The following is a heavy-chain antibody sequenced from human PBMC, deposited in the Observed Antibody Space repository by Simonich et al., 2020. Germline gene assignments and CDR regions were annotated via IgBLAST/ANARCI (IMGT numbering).Heavy chain of an antibody. CDR3: ARDPGLTGTTSWFDP. V-gene: IGHV4-38-2*02. Sequence: QVQLQESGPGLVKPSETLSLTCAVSGYSISSGFYWGWIRQPPGKGLEWSGSIYHSVSTCYNPSLKSRVTISVDTSKNQFSLKLSSVTAADTAVYYCARDPGLTGTTSWFDPWGQGTLVTVSS. D-gene: IGHD1-1*01. CDR2: IYHSVST. CDR1: GYSISSGFY. J-gene: IGHJ5*02.